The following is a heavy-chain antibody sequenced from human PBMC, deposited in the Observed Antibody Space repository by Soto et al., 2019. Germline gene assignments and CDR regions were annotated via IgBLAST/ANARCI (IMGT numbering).Heavy chain of an antibody. Sequence: HPGGSLRLSCAASGFTFTNFAFHWVRQAPGRGLEWVAGILYDGSNKYFADSVKGRFTISRDNSKDTLYLQMSRLRPEDTAIYYCAREWSIYSTGWSWLGYWGQGXPVTVSS. J-gene: IGHJ4*02. CDR1: GFTFTNFA. V-gene: IGHV3-30-3*01. CDR2: ILYDGSNK. CDR3: AREWSIYSTGWSWLGY. D-gene: IGHD6-19*01.